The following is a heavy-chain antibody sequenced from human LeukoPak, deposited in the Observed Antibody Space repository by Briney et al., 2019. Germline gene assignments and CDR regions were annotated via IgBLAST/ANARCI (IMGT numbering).Heavy chain of an antibody. V-gene: IGHV3-7*01. J-gene: IGHJ3*02. CDR3: ARSVYWAFDK. D-gene: IGHD1-26*01. Sequence: GGSLRLSCAASGFTFSSSWMTWVRQAPGKGLEWVANIKEDGSVKQYVDSMKGRFTISRDNAKNSLFLQMNSLGAEDTAVYYCARSVYWAFDKWGQGTMVTVSS. CDR2: IKEDGSVK. CDR1: GFTFSSSW.